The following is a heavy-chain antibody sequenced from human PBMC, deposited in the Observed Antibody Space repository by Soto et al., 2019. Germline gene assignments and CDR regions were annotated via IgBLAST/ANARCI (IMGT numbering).Heavy chain of an antibody. CDR2: ISKDGSNK. J-gene: IGHJ4*02. V-gene: IGHV3-30*18. Sequence: GGSLRLSCAASGFTFSSYGMHWVRQAPGKGLEWVAVISKDGSNKYYADSVKGRFTISRDNSKNTLYLQMNSLRAEDTAVYYCAKVFPHCSSTSCYDYWGQETLVTVSS. CDR3: AKVFPHCSSTSCYDY. D-gene: IGHD2-2*01. CDR1: GFTFSSYG.